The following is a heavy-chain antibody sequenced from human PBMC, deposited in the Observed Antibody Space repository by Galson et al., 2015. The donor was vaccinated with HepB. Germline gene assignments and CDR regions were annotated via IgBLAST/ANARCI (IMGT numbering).Heavy chain of an antibody. V-gene: IGHV2-70*01. CDR2: IDWDDDK. D-gene: IGHD1-26*01. J-gene: IGHJ4*02. Sequence: PALVKPTQTLTLTCTFSGFSLSTSGMCVSWIRQPPGKALEWLALIDWDDDKYYSTSLKTRLTISKDTSKNQVVLTMTNMDPVDTDTYYCARMWDSGSYFLFDYWGQGTLVTVSS. CDR3: ARMWDSGSYFLFDY. CDR1: GFSLSTSGMC.